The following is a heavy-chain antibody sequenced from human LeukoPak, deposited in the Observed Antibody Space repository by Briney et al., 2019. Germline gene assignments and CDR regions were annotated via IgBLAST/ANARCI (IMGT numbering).Heavy chain of an antibody. CDR2: ISSSGST. CDR1: GDSITYFY. V-gene: IGHV4-4*07. Sequence: PSETLSLTCSVSGDSITYFYWSWIRQAAGKGLEWIGRISSSGSTDYNASHKSRVTISVDTSKNQFSLKLTSVTAADTAVYYCAREYYGGSGYYNDYWGQGALVTVSS. J-gene: IGHJ4*02. CDR3: AREYYGGSGYYNDY. D-gene: IGHD3-22*01.